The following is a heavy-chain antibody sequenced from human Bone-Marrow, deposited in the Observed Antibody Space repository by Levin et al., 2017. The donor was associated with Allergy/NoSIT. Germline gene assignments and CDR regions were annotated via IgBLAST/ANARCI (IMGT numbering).Heavy chain of an antibody. J-gene: IGHJ3*01. CDR1: GFTFSDYS. V-gene: IGHV3-21*01. Sequence: GESLKISCVVSGFTFSDYSIYWVRQAPGKGLEWVSSISSDSSDLYYADSVKGRFTISRDNAKNSLNLQVSSLRAEDTAVYHCVRGIIGDVRVAHKEAFDVWGQGTMVTVSS. D-gene: IGHD2/OR15-2a*01. CDR2: ISSDSSDL. CDR3: VRGIIGDVRVAHKEAFDV.